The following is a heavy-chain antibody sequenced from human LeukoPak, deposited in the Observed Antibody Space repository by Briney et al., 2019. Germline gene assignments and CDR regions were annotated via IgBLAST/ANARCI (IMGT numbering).Heavy chain of an antibody. CDR2: IIPIFGTA. CDR3: ARGQSIAVAGLDY. CDR1: GGTFSSYA. Sequence: GASVKVSCKASGGTFSSYAISWVRQAPGQGLEWMGGIIPIFGTANHAQKFQGRVTITADESTSTAYMELSSPRSEDTAVYYCARGQSIAVAGLDYWGQGTLVTVSS. V-gene: IGHV1-69*13. J-gene: IGHJ4*02. D-gene: IGHD6-19*01.